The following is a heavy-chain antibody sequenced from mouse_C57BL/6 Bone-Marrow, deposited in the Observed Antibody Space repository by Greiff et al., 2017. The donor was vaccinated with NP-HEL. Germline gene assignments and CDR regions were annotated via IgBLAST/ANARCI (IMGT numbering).Heavy chain of an antibody. CDR1: GYTFTSYW. CDR2: IDPSDSYT. J-gene: IGHJ1*03. CDR3: AREEIYYGSSYCWYFDV. V-gene: IGHV1-69*01. D-gene: IGHD1-1*01. Sequence: QVQLQQPGAELVMPGASVKLSCKASGYTFTSYWMHWVKQRPGQGLEWIGEIDPSDSYTNYNQKFKGKSTLTVDKSSSTADMQLSSLTSEDSAVYYCAREEIYYGSSYCWYFDVWGTGTTVTVSS.